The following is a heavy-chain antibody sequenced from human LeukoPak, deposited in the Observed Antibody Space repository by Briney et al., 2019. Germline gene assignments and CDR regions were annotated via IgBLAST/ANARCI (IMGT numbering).Heavy chain of an antibody. CDR1: GYSFRSYW. D-gene: IGHD2-2*01. Sequence: GESLKVSCKGTGYSFRSYWIGWVRQMPGKGMKWMGVIYPGDSRTRYNPSLQGQVTISVDKSINTAYLEWVSLMASDTAMYYCACRDLTSTWSYPWGQGTLVTVSS. CDR3: ACRDLTSTWSYP. J-gene: IGHJ5*02. CDR2: IYPGDSRT. V-gene: IGHV5-51*01.